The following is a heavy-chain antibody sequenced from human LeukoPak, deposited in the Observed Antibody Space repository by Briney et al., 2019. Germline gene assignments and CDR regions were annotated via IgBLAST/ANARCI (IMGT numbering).Heavy chain of an antibody. CDR1: GGSFSNYY. D-gene: IGHD2-15*01. V-gene: IGHV4-34*01. Sequence: SETLSLTCAVYGGSFSNYYWSWIRQPPGKGLEWIGEINHSGSTNYNPSLKSRVTISVDTSKKQFSLKLSSVTAADTAVYYCARPYCSAGDCYSNFDSWGQGTLVTVSS. CDR3: ARPYCSAGDCYSNFDS. CDR2: INHSGST. J-gene: IGHJ4*02.